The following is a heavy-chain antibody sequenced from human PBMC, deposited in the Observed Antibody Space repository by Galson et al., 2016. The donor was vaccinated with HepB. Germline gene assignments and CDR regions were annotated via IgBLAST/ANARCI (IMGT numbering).Heavy chain of an antibody. J-gene: IGHJ4*02. D-gene: IGHD6-19*01. Sequence: SLRLSCAASGFTFVNYVMNWVRQAPGKGLEWVSLITSGGTTYYADAVKGRFTIFRDNAKNSLYLQMNSLRPEDTALYYCAKDRSAVSVAADHWGQGTLVTVSS. CDR3: AKDRSAVSVAADH. CDR1: GFTFVNYV. V-gene: IGHV3-43*02. CDR2: ITSGGTT.